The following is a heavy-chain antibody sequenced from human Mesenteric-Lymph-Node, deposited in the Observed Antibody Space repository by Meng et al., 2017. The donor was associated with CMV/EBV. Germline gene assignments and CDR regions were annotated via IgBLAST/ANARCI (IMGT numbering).Heavy chain of an antibody. CDR1: GFTFSSYW. CDR3: ARNEGATSLYYYGMGV. V-gene: IGHV3-7*01. CDR2: IKQDGSEK. Sequence: GESLKISCAASGFTFSSYWMSWVRQAPGKGLEWVANIKQDGSEKYYVDSVKGRFTISRDNAKNSLYLQINSLRAEDTAVYYCARNEGATSLYYYGMGVWGQGTAVTVSS. D-gene: IGHD1-26*01. J-gene: IGHJ6*02.